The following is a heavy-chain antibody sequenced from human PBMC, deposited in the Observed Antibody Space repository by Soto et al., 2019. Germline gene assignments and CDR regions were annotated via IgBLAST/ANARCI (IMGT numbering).Heavy chain of an antibody. V-gene: IGHV1-2*04. CDR1: GYTFTDHY. D-gene: IGHD2-2*01. Sequence: GASVKVSCKASGYTFTDHYLHWVRQAPGEGLEWVGWINPNSGGTNPAQKFLGWVTMTRDTSISTAYMELSRLRPDDTAVYYCLRDHCSSAGCYEHNYYGLDVWGQGTTVTVSS. CDR3: LRDHCSSAGCYEHNYYGLDV. J-gene: IGHJ6*02. CDR2: INPNSGGT.